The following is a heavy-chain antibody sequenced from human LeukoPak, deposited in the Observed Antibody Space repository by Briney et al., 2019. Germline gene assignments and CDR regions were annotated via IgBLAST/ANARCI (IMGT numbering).Heavy chain of an antibody. Sequence: ASVKVSCKASGYTFTSYGISWVRQAPGQGLEWMGWISAYNDNTKYAQNLQGRVTLTTDTSTSTAYMELRSLTSDDTALYYRARDTARITTPGGPDYWGQGTLVTVSS. CDR1: GYTFTSYG. CDR2: ISAYNDNT. J-gene: IGHJ4*02. CDR3: ARDTARITTPGGPDY. V-gene: IGHV1-18*01. D-gene: IGHD6-13*01.